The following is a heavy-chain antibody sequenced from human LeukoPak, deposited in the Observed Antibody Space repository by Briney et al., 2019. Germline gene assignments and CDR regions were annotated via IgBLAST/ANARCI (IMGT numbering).Heavy chain of an antibody. J-gene: IGHJ6*03. Sequence: PSETLSLTCTVSGGSISSSSYYWGWIRQPPGTGLEWIGSIYYSGSTYYNPSLKSRVTISADTSKNQFSLKLSSVTAADTAVYYCARNDYGDYYYYYYMDVWGKGTTVTVSS. D-gene: IGHD4-17*01. CDR1: GGSISSSSYY. V-gene: IGHV4-39*01. CDR2: IYYSGST. CDR3: ARNDYGDYYYYYYMDV.